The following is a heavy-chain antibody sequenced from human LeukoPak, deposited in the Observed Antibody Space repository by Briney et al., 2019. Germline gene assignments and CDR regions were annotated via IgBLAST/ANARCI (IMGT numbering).Heavy chain of an antibody. D-gene: IGHD3-10*01. CDR3: ARDQGAPHPGFDY. CDR1: GFTFSSYG. CDR2: IRYDGSNK. J-gene: IGHJ4*02. Sequence: GGSLRLSCAVSGFTFSSYGMHWVRQAPGKGLEWVAFIRYDGSNKYCADSVKGRFTISRDNSKNTLYLQMNSLRAEDTAVYYCARDQGAPHPGFDYWGQGTLVTVSS. V-gene: IGHV3-30*02.